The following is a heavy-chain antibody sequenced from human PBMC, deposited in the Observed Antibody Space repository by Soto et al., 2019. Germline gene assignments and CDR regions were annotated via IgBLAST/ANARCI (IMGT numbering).Heavy chain of an antibody. V-gene: IGHV4-34*01. D-gene: IGHD2-15*01. CDR2: INHSGST. Sequence: SETLSLTCAVYGGSFSGYYCSWIRQPPGKGLEWIGEINHSGSTNYNPSLKSRVTISVDTSKNQFSLKLSSVTAADTAVYYCARFRASADPPDIVVVVAAFDIWGQGTMVTVSS. CDR1: GGSFSGYY. CDR3: ARFRASADPPDIVVVVAAFDI. J-gene: IGHJ3*02.